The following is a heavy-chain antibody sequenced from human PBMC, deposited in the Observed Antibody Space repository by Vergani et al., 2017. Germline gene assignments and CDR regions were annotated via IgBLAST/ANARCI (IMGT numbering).Heavy chain of an antibody. J-gene: IGHJ3*02. D-gene: IGHD3-10*01. CDR2: ISYSVTT. V-gene: IGHV4-61*05. CDR3: AREDNYYGSGKIRAFDI. CDR1: GGSISSNNYY. Sequence: QLQLQESGPGLVKPSETLSLTCTVSGGSISSNNYYWGWIRQPPGKGLEWIGYISYSVTTNYNPSLKSRVTISVDTSKNQFSLKLSSVTAADTAVYYCAREDNYYGSGKIRAFDIWGQGTMVTVSS.